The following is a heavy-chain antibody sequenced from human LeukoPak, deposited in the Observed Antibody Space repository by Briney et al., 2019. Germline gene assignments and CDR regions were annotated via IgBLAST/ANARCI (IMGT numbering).Heavy chain of an antibody. CDR1: GGTFSNYA. Sequence: ASVKVSCKASGGTFSNYALSWVRQAPGQGLEWMGRIIPSLGLANYPQKFQGRVTITADKSTSTTYMELSSLRSEDTAVYYCARGLKADYWGQGTLVTVSS. J-gene: IGHJ4*02. V-gene: IGHV1-69*04. D-gene: IGHD3-16*01. CDR2: IIPSLGLA. CDR3: ARGLKADY.